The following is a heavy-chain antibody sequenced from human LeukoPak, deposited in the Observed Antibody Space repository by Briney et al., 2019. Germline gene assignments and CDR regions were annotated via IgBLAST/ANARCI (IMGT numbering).Heavy chain of an antibody. J-gene: IGHJ4*02. CDR1: GGSFSGYY. Sequence: KPSETLSLTCAVYGGSFSGYYWSWIRQPPGKGLEWIGEINHSGSTNYNTPLKSRVTISVDTSKNQFSLKLSSVTAADTAVYYCARYSNYGDYFDYWGQGTLVTVSS. V-gene: IGHV4-34*01. CDR2: INHSGST. CDR3: ARYSNYGDYFDY. D-gene: IGHD4-11*01.